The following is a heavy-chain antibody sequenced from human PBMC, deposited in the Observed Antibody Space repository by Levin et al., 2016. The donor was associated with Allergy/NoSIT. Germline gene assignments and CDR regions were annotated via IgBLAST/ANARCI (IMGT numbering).Heavy chain of an antibody. Sequence: WIRQPPGKGLEWIGYIYYSGSTNYNPSLKSRVTISVDTSKNQFSLKLSSVTAADTAVYYCARDTRIVGATYYYYYGMDVWGQGTTVTVSS. D-gene: IGHD1-26*01. CDR3: ARDTRIVGATYYYYYGMDV. J-gene: IGHJ6*02. CDR2: IYYSGST. V-gene: IGHV4-59*01.